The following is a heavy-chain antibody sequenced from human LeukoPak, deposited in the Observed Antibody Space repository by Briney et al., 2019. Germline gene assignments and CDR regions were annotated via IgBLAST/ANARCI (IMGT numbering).Heavy chain of an antibody. V-gene: IGHV3-74*01. Sequence: AGSLRLSCAASGFTFSSHWMHWVRQAPGKGLVWVSRINSDGSSTSYADSVKGRFTISRDNAKNTLSLQMNSLRAEDTAVFYCARAVPGKDVFDYWGQGTLVTVSS. J-gene: IGHJ4*02. CDR3: ARAVPGKDVFDY. D-gene: IGHD5-24*01. CDR1: GFTFSSHW. CDR2: INSDGSST.